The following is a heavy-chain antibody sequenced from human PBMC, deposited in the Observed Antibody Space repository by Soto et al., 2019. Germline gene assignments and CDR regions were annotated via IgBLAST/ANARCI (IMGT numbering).Heavy chain of an antibody. V-gene: IGHV6-1*01. CDR2: TYYRSKWYN. J-gene: IGHJ3*02. D-gene: IGHD1-26*01. CDR1: GDSVSSNSAA. CDR3: ARHSVGGTGHPNDAFDI. Sequence: SQTLSLTCAISGDSVSSNSAAWNWIRQSPSRGLEWLGRTYYRSKWYNDYAVSVKSRITINPDTPKNQFSLQLNSVTPEDTAVYYCARHSVGGTGHPNDAFDIWGQGTMVTVSS.